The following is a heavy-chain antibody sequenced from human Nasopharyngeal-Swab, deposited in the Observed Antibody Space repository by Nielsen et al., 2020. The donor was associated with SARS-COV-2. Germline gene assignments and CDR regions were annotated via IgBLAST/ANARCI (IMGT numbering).Heavy chain of an antibody. J-gene: IGHJ6*02. CDR2: IVVGSGHT. D-gene: IGHD1-26*01. V-gene: IGHV1-58*01. CDR3: AAASGWDLLRDSYYGMDV. CDR1: GFTFTSSA. Sequence: SVKVSCKASGFTFTSSAVQWVRQARGQHLEWIGWIVVGSGHTNYAQKFQERVTITRDMSTSTAYMELSSLRSEDTAAYYCAAASGWDLLRDSYYGMDVWGQGTTVTVSS.